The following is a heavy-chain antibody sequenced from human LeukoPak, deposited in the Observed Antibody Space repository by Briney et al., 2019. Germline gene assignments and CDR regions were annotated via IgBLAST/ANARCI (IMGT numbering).Heavy chain of an antibody. CDR2: IWYDGSNK. CDR3: AKRPDDYSYGMDV. CDR1: GFTFSSYG. J-gene: IGHJ6*02. V-gene: IGHV3-33*08. Sequence: GGSLRLSCAASGFTFSSYGMHWVCQAPGKGLEWVAVIWYDGSNKYYAESVKGRFTISRDNSKNTLYLQMNSLRPEDTAVYYCAKRPDDYSYGMDVWGQGTTVTVSS.